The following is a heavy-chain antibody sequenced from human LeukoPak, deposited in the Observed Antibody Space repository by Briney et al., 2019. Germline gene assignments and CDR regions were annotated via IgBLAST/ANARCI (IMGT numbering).Heavy chain of an antibody. CDR3: AREGGRYYGMDV. V-gene: IGHV3-13*01. CDR2: IGTAGDT. Sequence: GGSLRLSCAASGFTFSSYDMHWVRQATGKGLEWVSAIGTAGDTYYPGSVKGRFTISRENAKNSLYLQMNSLRAGDTAVYYCAREGGRYYGMDVWGQGTTVTVSS. CDR1: GFTFSSYD. J-gene: IGHJ6*02.